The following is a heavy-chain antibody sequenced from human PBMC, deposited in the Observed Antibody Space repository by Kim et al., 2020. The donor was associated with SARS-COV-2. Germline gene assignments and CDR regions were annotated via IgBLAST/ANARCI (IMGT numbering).Heavy chain of an antibody. CDR1: GYTFTSYA. J-gene: IGHJ6*03. Sequence: ASVKVSCKASGYTFTSYAMHWVRQAPGQRLEWMGWINAGNGNTKYSQKFQGRVTITRDTSASTAYMELSSLRSEDTAVYYCARGAWKGYCSSTSCYAEVFGYYYYMDVWGKGTTVTVSS. CDR2: INAGNGNT. D-gene: IGHD2-2*01. V-gene: IGHV1-3*01. CDR3: ARGAWKGYCSSTSCYAEVFGYYYYMDV.